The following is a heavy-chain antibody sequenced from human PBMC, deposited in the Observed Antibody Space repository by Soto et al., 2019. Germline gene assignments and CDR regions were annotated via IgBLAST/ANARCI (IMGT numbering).Heavy chain of an antibody. J-gene: IGHJ6*02. Sequence: ASVKVSCKASGYTFTSYYMHWVRQAPGQGLEWMGIINPSGGSTSYAQKFQGRVTMTRDTSTSTVYMELSSLRSEDTAVYYCARAVRVAAAPHSFGGMDVWGQGTTVTVS. D-gene: IGHD6-13*01. CDR3: ARAVRVAAAPHSFGGMDV. CDR2: INPSGGST. V-gene: IGHV1-46*01. CDR1: GYTFTSYY.